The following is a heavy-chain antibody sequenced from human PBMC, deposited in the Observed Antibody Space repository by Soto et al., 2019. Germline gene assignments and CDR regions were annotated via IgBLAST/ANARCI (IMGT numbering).Heavy chain of an antibody. D-gene: IGHD6-6*01. CDR2: IYYSGST. V-gene: IGHV4-59*08. Sequence: SETLSLTCTVSGGSISSYYWSWIRQPPGKGLGWIGYIYYSGSTNYNPSLKSRVTISVDTSKNQFSLKLSSVTAADTAVYYCARSTSSIAARVDYWGQGTLVTVSS. CDR3: ARSTSSIAARVDY. J-gene: IGHJ4*02. CDR1: GGSISSYY.